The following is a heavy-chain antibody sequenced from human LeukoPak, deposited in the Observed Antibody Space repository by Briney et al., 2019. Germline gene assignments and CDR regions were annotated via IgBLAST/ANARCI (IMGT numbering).Heavy chain of an antibody. CDR2: IYYSGST. CDR3: ARLSHDPYGGYPLSFFDY. CDR1: GGSISSGGYY. D-gene: IGHD4-17*01. Sequence: PSETLSLTCTVSGGSISSGGYYWSWIRQHPGKGLEWIGYIYYSGSTYYNPSLKSRVTISVDTSKNQFSLKLSSVTAADTAVYYCARLSHDPYGGYPLSFFDYWGQGTLVTVSS. V-gene: IGHV4-31*03. J-gene: IGHJ4*02.